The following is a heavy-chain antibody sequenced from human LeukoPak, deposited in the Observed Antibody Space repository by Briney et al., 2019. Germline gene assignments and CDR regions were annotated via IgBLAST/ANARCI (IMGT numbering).Heavy chain of an antibody. V-gene: IGHV4-61*08. Sequence: SGTLSLTCTVSGGSISSGGYYWSWIRQPPGKGLEWIGYIYYSGSTNYNPSLKSRVTISVDTSKNQFSLKLSSVTAADTAVYYCARARRPNRNDAFDIWGQGTMVTVSS. D-gene: IGHD1-14*01. CDR2: IYYSGST. CDR1: GGSISSGGYY. CDR3: ARARRPNRNDAFDI. J-gene: IGHJ3*02.